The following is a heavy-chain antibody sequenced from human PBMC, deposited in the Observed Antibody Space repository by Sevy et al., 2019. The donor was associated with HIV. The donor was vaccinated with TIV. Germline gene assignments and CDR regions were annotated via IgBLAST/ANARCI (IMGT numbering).Heavy chain of an antibody. V-gene: IGHV3-21*01. CDR2: ISSSSKYI. CDR3: ARDPAIAAAVTFDY. Sequence: GGSLRLSCAASGFIFSSYSINWVRQAPGKGLEWVSSISSSSKYIYYVDSVKGRFTISRDNAKNSLFLQMNSLRAEDTAVYYCARDPAIAAAVTFDYWGQGTLVTVSS. CDR1: GFIFSSYS. J-gene: IGHJ4*02. D-gene: IGHD6-13*01.